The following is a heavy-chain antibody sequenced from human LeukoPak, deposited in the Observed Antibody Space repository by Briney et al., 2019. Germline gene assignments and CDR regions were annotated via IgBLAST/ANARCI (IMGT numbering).Heavy chain of an antibody. V-gene: IGHV3-23*01. CDR3: ARVAGGFSGWYHDY. D-gene: IGHD6-19*01. Sequence: GGSLRLSCAASGFTFSSYAMSWVRQAPGKGLEWVSAISGSGGSTYYADSVKGRFTISRDNSKNTLYLQMNSLRAEDTAVYYCARVAGGFSGWYHDYWGQGTLVTVSS. CDR2: ISGSGGST. J-gene: IGHJ4*02. CDR1: GFTFSSYA.